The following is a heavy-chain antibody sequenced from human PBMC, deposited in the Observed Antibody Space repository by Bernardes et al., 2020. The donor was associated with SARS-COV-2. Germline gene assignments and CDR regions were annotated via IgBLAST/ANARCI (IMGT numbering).Heavy chain of an antibody. V-gene: IGHV1-24*01. CDR3: ATDQRYYDILTGRTYYYGMDV. J-gene: IGHJ6*02. CDR1: GYTLTELS. Sequence: ASVKVSCKVSGYTLTELSMHWVRQAPGKGLEWMVGFDPEDGETIYAQKFQGRVTMTEDTSTDTAYMELSSLRSEDTAVYYCATDQRYYDILTGRTYYYGMDVWGQGTTVTVSS. CDR2: FDPEDGET. D-gene: IGHD3-9*01.